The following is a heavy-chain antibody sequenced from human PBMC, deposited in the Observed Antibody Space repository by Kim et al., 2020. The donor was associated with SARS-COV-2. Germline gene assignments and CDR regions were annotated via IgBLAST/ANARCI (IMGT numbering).Heavy chain of an antibody. CDR1: GGTFSSYA. Sequence: SVKVSCKASGGTFSSYAISWVRQAPGQGLEWMGGIIPIFGTANYAQKFQGRVTITADESTSTAYMELSSLRSEDTAVYYCASDVVTPGSGYYYGMDVWGQGAAVTVSS. CDR2: IIPIFGTA. D-gene: IGHD3-10*01. CDR3: ASDVVTPGSGYYYGMDV. J-gene: IGHJ6*02. V-gene: IGHV1-69*13.